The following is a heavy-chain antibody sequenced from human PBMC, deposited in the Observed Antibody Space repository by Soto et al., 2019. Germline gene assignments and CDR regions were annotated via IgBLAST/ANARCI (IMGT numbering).Heavy chain of an antibody. D-gene: IGHD1-26*01. CDR2: IYHSGST. V-gene: IGHV4-4*02. CDR3: ARGTSRVVGATPDAFDI. J-gene: IGHJ3*02. Sequence: SETLSLTCAVSGGSISSSNWWSWVRQPPGKGLEWIGEIYHSGSTNYNPSLKSRVTISVDKSKNQFSLKLSSVTAADTAVYYCARGTSRVVGATPDAFDIWGQGTMVTVSS. CDR1: GGSISSSNW.